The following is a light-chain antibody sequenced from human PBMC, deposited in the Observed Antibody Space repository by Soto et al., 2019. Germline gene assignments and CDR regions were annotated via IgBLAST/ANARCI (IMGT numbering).Light chain of an antibody. CDR3: QQYNPYSPWT. J-gene: IGKJ1*01. CDR1: QSITGW. Sequence: DIQMTQSPPTLSASVGERVTISSRAGQSITGWLAWFQQKPGKAPKLLIFKASKLESGVTSRFSGSGSGTDFTLTISGLQPDDFATYYCQQYNPYSPWTFGQGTKVDIK. V-gene: IGKV1-5*03. CDR2: KAS.